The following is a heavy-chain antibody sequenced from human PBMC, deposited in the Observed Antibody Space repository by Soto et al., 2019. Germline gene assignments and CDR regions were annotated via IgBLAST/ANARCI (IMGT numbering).Heavy chain of an antibody. CDR3: AKDSPQYSALYYYYYMDV. CDR2: ISGSGGST. J-gene: IGHJ6*03. CDR1: GFTFSSYA. V-gene: IGHV3-23*01. Sequence: GGSLRLSCAASGFTFSSYAMSWVRQAPGKGLEWVSAISGSGGSTYYADSVKGRFTISRDNSKNTLYLQMNSLRAEDTAVYYCAKDSPQYSALYYYYYMDVWGKGTTVTVSS. D-gene: IGHD2-21*01.